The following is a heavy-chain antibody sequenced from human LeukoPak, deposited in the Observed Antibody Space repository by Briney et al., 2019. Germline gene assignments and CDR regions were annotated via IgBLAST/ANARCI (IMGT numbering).Heavy chain of an antibody. CDR1: GGTFSSYA. V-gene: IGHV1-69*13. CDR3: ARGTVVPAAIQHYYYGMDV. D-gene: IGHD2-2*01. CDR2: IIPIFGTA. Sequence: GASVTVSCKASGGTFSSYAISWVRQAPGQGLEWMGGIIPIFGTANYAQKFQGRVTITADESTSTAYMELSSLRSEDTAVYYCARGTVVPAAIQHYYYGMDVWGQGTTVTVSS. J-gene: IGHJ6*02.